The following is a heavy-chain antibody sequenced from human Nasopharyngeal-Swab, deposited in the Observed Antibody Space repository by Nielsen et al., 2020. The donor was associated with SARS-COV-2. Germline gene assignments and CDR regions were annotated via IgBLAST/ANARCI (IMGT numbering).Heavy chain of an antibody. D-gene: IGHD4-17*01. CDR1: GFTLSDYY. V-gene: IGHV3-11*04. CDR3: ARSNGDDYGDPQESYYFDY. CDR2: ISSSGSTI. J-gene: IGHJ4*02. Sequence: GESLKISCAASGFTLSDYYMSWIRQAPGKGLEWVSYISSSGSTIYYADSVKGRFTISRDNAKNSLYLQMNSLRAEDTAVYYCARSNGDDYGDPQESYYFDYWGQGTLVTVSS.